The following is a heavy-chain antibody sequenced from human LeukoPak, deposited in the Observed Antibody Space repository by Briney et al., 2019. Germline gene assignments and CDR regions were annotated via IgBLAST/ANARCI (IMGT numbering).Heavy chain of an antibody. CDR3: ARGLSRDGYQTSPRWYFDF. V-gene: IGHV4-34*01. D-gene: IGHD5-24*01. Sequence: SETLSLTCAVYGGSFSGYYWSWIRQPPGKGLEWIGEINHSGSTNYNPSLKSRVTISVDTSKNQFSLKLSSVTAADTAVYYCARGLSRDGYQTSPRWYFDFWGRGTLVTVSS. CDR2: INHSGST. CDR1: GGSFSGYY. J-gene: IGHJ2*01.